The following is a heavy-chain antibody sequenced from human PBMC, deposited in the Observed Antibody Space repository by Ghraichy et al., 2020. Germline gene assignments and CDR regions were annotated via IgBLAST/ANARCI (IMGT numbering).Heavy chain of an antibody. J-gene: IGHJ6*02. Sequence: GGSLRLSCAASGFTFSSYSMNWVRQAPGKGLEWVSSISSSSSYIYYADSVKGRFTISRDNAKNSLYLQMNSLRAEDTAVYYCAREGSSGWYGSQLYYYGMDVWGQGTTVTVSS. CDR2: ISSSSSYI. D-gene: IGHD6-19*01. V-gene: IGHV3-21*01. CDR1: GFTFSSYS. CDR3: AREGSSGWYGSQLYYYGMDV.